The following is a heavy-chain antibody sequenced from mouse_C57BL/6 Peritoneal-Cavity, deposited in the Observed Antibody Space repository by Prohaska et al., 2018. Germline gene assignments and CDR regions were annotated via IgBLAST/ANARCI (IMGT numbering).Heavy chain of an antibody. CDR2: IFPGSGST. CDR3: ARGQFITTVVAFDY. CDR1: GYTFTDYY. V-gene: IGHV1-75*01. J-gene: IGHJ2*01. D-gene: IGHD1-1*01. Sequence: QVQLQQSGPELVKPGASVKISCNASGYTFTDYYINWVKQRPGQGLEWIGWIFPGSGSTYYNEKFKGKATLTVDKSSSTAYMLLSSLTSEDSAVYFCARGQFITTVVAFDYWGQGTTLTVSS.